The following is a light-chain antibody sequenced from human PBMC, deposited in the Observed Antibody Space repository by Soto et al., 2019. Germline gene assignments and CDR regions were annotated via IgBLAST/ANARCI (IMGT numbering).Light chain of an antibody. Sequence: DIQLTQSPSFLSASVGDRVTITCRASQGISSYLAWYQQKPGKAPKLLIYAASTLQSGVPSRFSGSGSGTEFTLTVSSLQPEDFAPYYCQQLNSYPPSLTFGGGTKVEIK. CDR1: QGISSY. V-gene: IGKV1-9*01. CDR2: AAS. CDR3: QQLNSYPPSLT. J-gene: IGKJ4*01.